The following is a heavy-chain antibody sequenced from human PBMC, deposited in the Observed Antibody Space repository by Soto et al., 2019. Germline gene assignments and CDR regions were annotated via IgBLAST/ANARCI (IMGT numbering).Heavy chain of an antibody. Sequence: QVQLVQSGAEVKKSGSSVKVSCKASGGIFRSYAISWVRQAPGQGLDRMGGVIPVFGTSQYAQKFQGRVTITADESTSTAHMELTSLTSDDTAIYYCATAAGLHPVSPLDYWGQGTLVTVSS. CDR3: ATAAGLHPVSPLDY. CDR1: GGIFRSYA. D-gene: IGHD5-12*01. V-gene: IGHV1-69*01. J-gene: IGHJ4*02. CDR2: VIPVFGTS.